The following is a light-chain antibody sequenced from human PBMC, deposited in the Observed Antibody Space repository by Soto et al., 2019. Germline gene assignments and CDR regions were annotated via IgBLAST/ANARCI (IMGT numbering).Light chain of an antibody. CDR3: QQYGSSPLT. Sequence: EIVLTQSPGTLSLSPGKRATLSCRASQSVSSYYLAWYQQKPGQAPRLLIYGASTRATGIPDRFSGRGSGTDFTLTISRLEPEDFAVYYCQQYGSSPLTFGGGTKVEIK. V-gene: IGKV3-20*01. CDR2: GAS. J-gene: IGKJ4*01. CDR1: QSVSSYY.